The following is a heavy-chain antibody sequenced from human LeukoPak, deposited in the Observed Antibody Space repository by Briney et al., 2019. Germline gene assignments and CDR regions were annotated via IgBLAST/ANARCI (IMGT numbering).Heavy chain of an antibody. Sequence: GGSLRLSCAASGFTFSDYYMSWIRQAPGKGLEWVSYISSSRSTIYYADSVKGRFTISRDNSKNTLYLQMNSLRAEDTAVYYCARDGGVTVTTVDYWGQGTLVTVSS. J-gene: IGHJ4*02. CDR1: GFTFSDYY. V-gene: IGHV3-11*04. D-gene: IGHD4-17*01. CDR2: ISSSRSTI. CDR3: ARDGGVTVTTVDY.